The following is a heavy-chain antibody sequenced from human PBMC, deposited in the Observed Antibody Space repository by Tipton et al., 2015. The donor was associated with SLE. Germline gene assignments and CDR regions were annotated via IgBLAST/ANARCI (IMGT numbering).Heavy chain of an antibody. Sequence: PGLVKPSETLSLTCTVSGGSISSYYWSWIRQPAGKGLEWIGRIYTSGSTNYNPSLKSRVTMSVDTSKNQFSLKLSSVTAADTAVYYCARDLVYDSGYCTGGVCYTDNWFDPWGQGTLVTVSS. CDR2: IYTSGST. CDR1: GGSISSYY. CDR3: ARDLVYDSGYCTGGVCYTDNWFDP. J-gene: IGHJ5*02. V-gene: IGHV4-4*07. D-gene: IGHD2-8*02.